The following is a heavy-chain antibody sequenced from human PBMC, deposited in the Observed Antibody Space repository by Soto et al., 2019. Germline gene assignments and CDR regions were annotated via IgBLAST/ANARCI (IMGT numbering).Heavy chain of an antibody. D-gene: IGHD6-25*01. J-gene: IGHJ4*02. Sequence: GPTLVNPTQTLTLTCTFSGFSLSTSGLGVGWIRQSPGKALEWLALIYWDDDKYYSPSLKNRLTITKDTSKNQVVLTMTNMDPLDTATYYCAHRQPPAHFDYWGQGTLVTVSS. V-gene: IGHV2-5*02. CDR3: AHRQPPAHFDY. CDR2: IYWDDDK. CDR1: GFSLSTSGLG.